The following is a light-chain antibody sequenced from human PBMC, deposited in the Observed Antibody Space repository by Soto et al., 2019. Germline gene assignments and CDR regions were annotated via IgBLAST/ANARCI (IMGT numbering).Light chain of an antibody. CDR3: QQYGSSGT. CDR1: QSVRNNY. Sequence: IVLTQSPGTLSRSAGERPTLSWRASQSVRNNYLAWHQQKPGHAPRLRIYGASNRATGIPDRLSGSGSGTDFTLTISRLEPEDFAVYYCQQYGSSGTFGQGTKVDI. V-gene: IGKV3-20*01. J-gene: IGKJ1*01. CDR2: GAS.